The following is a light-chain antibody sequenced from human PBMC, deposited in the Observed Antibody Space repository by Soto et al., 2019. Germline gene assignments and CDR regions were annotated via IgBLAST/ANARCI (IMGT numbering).Light chain of an antibody. Sequence: QSALTQPASVSGSPGQSITISCTGTSTDVGDSNHVSWYQHHPGKAPKLIIYEATNRPSGVSERFSGSKTGDTASLTISGLQADDEAEYFCISYKTDDTFVFGSGTKLTVL. V-gene: IGLV2-14*01. CDR1: STDVGDSNH. CDR2: EAT. CDR3: ISYKTDDTFV. J-gene: IGLJ1*01.